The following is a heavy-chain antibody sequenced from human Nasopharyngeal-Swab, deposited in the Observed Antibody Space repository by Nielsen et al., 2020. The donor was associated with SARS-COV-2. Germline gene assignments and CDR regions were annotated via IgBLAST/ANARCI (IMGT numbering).Heavy chain of an antibody. D-gene: IGHD3-16*01. CDR2: IHNSEIT. CDR3: AREGEVYAFDF. V-gene: IGHV4-34*11. J-gene: IGHJ3*01. CDR1: GGSFSGYY. Sequence: SETLSLTCAVYGGSFSGYYWSWIRQPPGKRLEWIGYIHNSEITSYNPSLKSRVTMSVDTSKNQFSLKLSSVTAADTAVYYCAREGEVYAFDFWGQGTVVTVSS.